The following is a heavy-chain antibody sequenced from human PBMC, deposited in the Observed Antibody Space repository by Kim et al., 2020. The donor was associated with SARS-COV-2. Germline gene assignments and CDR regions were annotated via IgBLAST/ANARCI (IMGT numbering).Heavy chain of an antibody. D-gene: IGHD5-12*01. CDR3: ARDGNGYNYVDYYYGMDV. V-gene: IGHV1-69*13. Sequence: SVKVSCKASGGTFSSYAISWVRQAPGQGLEWMGGIIPIFGTANYAQKFQGRVTITADESTSTAYMELSSLRSEDTAVYYCARDGNGYNYVDYYYGMDVWGQGTTVTVSS. CDR2: IIPIFGTA. CDR1: GGTFSSYA. J-gene: IGHJ6*02.